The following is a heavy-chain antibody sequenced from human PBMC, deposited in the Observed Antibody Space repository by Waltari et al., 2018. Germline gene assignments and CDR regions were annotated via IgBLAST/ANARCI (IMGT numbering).Heavy chain of an antibody. CDR3: ARHSLTGYYAIDY. V-gene: IGHV1-2*02. D-gene: IGHD3-9*01. CDR1: GHTLTGSD. Sequence: AQLVQSGAEVNKPGPSWTVSCKASGHTLTGSDTNWVPQAPGQALTWMEWINPNSGGSNYAQKFRGRVTMTRDTSISTAYMGLGRLRSDDTAVYYCARHSLTGYYAIDYWGQGTLVTVSS. CDR2: INPNSGGS. J-gene: IGHJ4*02.